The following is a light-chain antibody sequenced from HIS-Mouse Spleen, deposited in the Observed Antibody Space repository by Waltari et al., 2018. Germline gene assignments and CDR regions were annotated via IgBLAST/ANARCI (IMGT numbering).Light chain of an antibody. V-gene: IGLV3-10*01. CDR1: ALPKKY. Sequence: SYELTQPPSVSVSPGQTARITCSGDALPKKYAYWYQQKSGQAPVLGIYEDSKRPSRIPERFSGSSSGTMATLTISGAQVEDEADYYCYSTDSSGNHRVFGGGTKLTVL. J-gene: IGLJ2*01. CDR3: YSTDSSGNHRV. CDR2: EDS.